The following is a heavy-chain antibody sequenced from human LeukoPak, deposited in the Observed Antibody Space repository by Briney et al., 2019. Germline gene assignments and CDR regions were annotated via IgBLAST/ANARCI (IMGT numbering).Heavy chain of an antibody. CDR1: GYTFTDYY. CDR2: IIPIFGTA. CDR3: ARLSYYGDYLIDY. V-gene: IGHV1-69*13. Sequence: GASVKVSCKASGYTFTDYYMHWVRQAPGQGLEWMGGIIPIFGTANYAQKFQGRVTITADESTSTAYMELSSLRSEDTAVYYCARLSYYGDYLIDYWGQGTLVTVSS. D-gene: IGHD4-17*01. J-gene: IGHJ4*02.